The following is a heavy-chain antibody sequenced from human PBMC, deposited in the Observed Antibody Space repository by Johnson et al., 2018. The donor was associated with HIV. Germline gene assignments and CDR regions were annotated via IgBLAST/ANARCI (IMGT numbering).Heavy chain of an antibody. Sequence: QVQLVESGGGVVQPGGSLRLSCAASGFSFSSYGMHWVRQAPGKGLEWVAVISYDGTNTYYADSVKGRFTISRDNSKNTLYLQMNSLRPEDTALYYCAKDEAQTLASAGRDAFDFWCQGTAVTV. CDR3: AKDEAQTLASAGRDAFDF. D-gene: IGHD6-13*01. V-gene: IGHV3-30*19. CDR2: ISYDGTNT. CDR1: GFSFSSYG. J-gene: IGHJ3*01.